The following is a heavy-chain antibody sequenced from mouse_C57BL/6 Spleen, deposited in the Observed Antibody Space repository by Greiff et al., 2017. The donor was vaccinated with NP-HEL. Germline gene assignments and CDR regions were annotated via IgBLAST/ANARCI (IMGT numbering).Heavy chain of an antibody. Sequence: QVQLQQPGAELVKPGASVKLSCPASGYTFTSYWMHWVKQRPGQGLEWIGMIHPNCGSTPYNEKFKSKATLTVDKSSSTAYMQLSSLTSEDSAVYYCASPYYSNYGAMECWGQGTSVTVSS. CDR1: GYTFTSYW. D-gene: IGHD2-5*01. J-gene: IGHJ4*01. CDR2: IHPNCGST. CDR3: ASPYYSNYGAMEC. V-gene: IGHV1-64*01.